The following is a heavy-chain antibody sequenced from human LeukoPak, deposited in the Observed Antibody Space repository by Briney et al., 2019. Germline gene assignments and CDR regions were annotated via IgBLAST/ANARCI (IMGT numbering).Heavy chain of an antibody. J-gene: IGHJ6*03. Sequence: PGTSLRLSCAASGFNFRSYGMHWVRQAPGKGLEWVAVISYDGTNEDFADSVQGRFSIFRDNSKNTLYLQMNSLRAEDTAVYYCAKDQASGWERYYYYYMDVWGKGTTVTISS. V-gene: IGHV3-30*18. CDR1: GFNFRSYG. D-gene: IGHD6-19*01. CDR2: ISYDGTNE. CDR3: AKDQASGWERYYYYYMDV.